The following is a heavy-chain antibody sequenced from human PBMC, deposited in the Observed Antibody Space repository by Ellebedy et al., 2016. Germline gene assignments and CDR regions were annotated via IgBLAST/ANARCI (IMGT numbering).Heavy chain of an antibody. D-gene: IGHD2/OR15-2a*01. V-gene: IGHV3-33*01. Sequence: GGSLRLXXAASGFIFSTYVMHWVRQAPGKGLEWVASIWHDGSYKFHADSVKGRFTVSRDNSENTLYLQMDSLRPEDTAIYYCTRETVHTYYFDYWGQGTLVTVSS. CDR3: TRETVHTYYFDY. CDR2: IWHDGSYK. CDR1: GFIFSTYV. J-gene: IGHJ4*02.